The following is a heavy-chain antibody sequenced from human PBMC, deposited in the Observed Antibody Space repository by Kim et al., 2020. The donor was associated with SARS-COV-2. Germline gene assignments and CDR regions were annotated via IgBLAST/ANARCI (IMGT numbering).Heavy chain of an antibody. V-gene: IGHV4-34*01. J-gene: IGHJ4*02. CDR3: ARRGFWSGYAGY. Sequence: NSNPSLRSRVTISVDTSKTQFSLTLSSVTAADTAVYYCARRGFWSGYAGYWGQGTLVTVSS. D-gene: IGHD3-3*01.